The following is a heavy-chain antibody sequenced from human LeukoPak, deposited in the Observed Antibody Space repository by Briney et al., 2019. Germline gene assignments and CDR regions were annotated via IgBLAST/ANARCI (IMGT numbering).Heavy chain of an antibody. V-gene: IGHV4-59*08. J-gene: IGHJ3*02. D-gene: IGHD1-7*01. CDR1: GGFISGYY. Sequence: PSETLSLTCTVSGGFISGYYWSWIRQPPGKGLEWIAYIYYSGSTSYNPSLKSRVTISVDTSKNQFSLKLSSVTAADTAVYYCARRGTTGAFDIWGQGTMVTVSS. CDR3: ARRGTTGAFDI. CDR2: IYYSGST.